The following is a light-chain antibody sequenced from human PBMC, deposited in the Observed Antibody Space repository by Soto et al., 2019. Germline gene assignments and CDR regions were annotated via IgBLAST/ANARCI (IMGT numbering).Light chain of an antibody. CDR1: QSINTY. V-gene: IGKV1-39*01. CDR3: QQTYSTPFT. CDR2: TAS. J-gene: IGKJ3*01. Sequence: DFQMTQSPSSLSASLGDRVTITCRASQSINTYLNWYQQKPGKAPKLLIYTASTLQSGVPSRFSGSGSGTDFTLTISSLQPEDFATYYCQQTYSTPFTFGPGTKVDIK.